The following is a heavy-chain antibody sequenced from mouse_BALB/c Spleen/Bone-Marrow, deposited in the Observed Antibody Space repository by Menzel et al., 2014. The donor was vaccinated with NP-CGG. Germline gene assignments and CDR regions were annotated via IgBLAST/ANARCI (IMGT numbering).Heavy chain of an antibody. CDR1: GSSFNSYG. J-gene: IGHJ3*01. CDR2: ISGGGSYT. V-gene: IGHV5-9-2*01. CDR3: ARHAYYDQTEVSFVY. D-gene: IGHD2-4*01. Sequence: DVQLQESGGGLVKSGGSLKLSCAASGSSFNSYGMSWVRQTPEKRLEWVATISGGGSYTFYPDSVKGRFTISRDNAKNNLYPQLSSLRSEDTALYYCARHAYYDQTEVSFVYWGQGTLVTVSA.